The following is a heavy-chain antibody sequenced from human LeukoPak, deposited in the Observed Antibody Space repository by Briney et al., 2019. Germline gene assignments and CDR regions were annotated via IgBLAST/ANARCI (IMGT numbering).Heavy chain of an antibody. V-gene: IGHV1-2*02. CDR1: GYTFTGYY. J-gene: IGHJ1*01. CDR3: ARKPGIAVAGTGYFQH. D-gene: IGHD6-19*01. Sequence: ASVKVSCKASGYTFTGYYMHWVRQAPGQGLEWMGWINPNSGGTNYAQKSQGRVTMTRDTSISTAYMELSRLRSDDTAVYYCARKPGIAVAGTGYFQHWGQGTLVTVSS. CDR2: INPNSGGT.